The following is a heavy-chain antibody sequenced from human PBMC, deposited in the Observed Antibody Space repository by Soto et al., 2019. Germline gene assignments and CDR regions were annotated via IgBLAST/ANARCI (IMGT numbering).Heavy chain of an antibody. J-gene: IGHJ4*02. CDR2: IYPGDSDT. CDR3: ARQNRYGRYFDY. CDR1: GCSITSYW. Sequence: WESLKIPSKGSGCSITSYWIGWVRQMHGKGLEWMGIIYPGDSDTRYSPSFQGQVTISADKSISTAYLQWSSLKASDTAMYYCARQNRYGRYFDYWGQGTLVTVSS. D-gene: IGHD5-18*01. V-gene: IGHV5-51*01.